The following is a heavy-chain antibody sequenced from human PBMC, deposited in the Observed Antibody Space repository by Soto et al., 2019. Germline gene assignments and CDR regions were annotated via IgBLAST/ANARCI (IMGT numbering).Heavy chain of an antibody. V-gene: IGHV4-34*01. CDR1: GGSFSGYY. J-gene: IGHJ4*02. CDR2: INHRGST. Sequence: QVQLQQWGAGLLKPSETLSLTCAVYGGSFSGYYWSWIRQPPGKGLEWIGEINHRGSTNYNPSLKSRVTISVDTSKNQFSRKLSSVTAADTAVYYCARARGIGGATPKPFDYWGQGTLVTVSS. D-gene: IGHD1-26*01. CDR3: ARARGIGGATPKPFDY.